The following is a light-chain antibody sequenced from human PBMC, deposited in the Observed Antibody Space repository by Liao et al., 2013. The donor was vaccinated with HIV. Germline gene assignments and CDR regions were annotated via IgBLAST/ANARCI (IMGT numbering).Light chain of an antibody. CDR1: DIGSES. J-gene: IGLJ2*01. Sequence: SYVLTQPPSVSVAPGRAATVTCGGDDIGSESVHWYQQKPGQAPVLVIYYDSDRPSGIPERFSGSNSGNTATLTISRVETGDEADYYCQVWDSDRDHPSVVFGGGTKLTVL. V-gene: IGLV3-21*04. CDR2: YDS. CDR3: QVWDSDRDHPSVV.